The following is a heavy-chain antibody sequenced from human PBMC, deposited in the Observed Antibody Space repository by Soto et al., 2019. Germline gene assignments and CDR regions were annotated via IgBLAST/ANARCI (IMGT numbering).Heavy chain of an antibody. D-gene: IGHD3-9*01. CDR1: GGSVSRGNYY. J-gene: IGHJ4*02. CDR2: VYYSGST. Sequence: SETLSLTCTLSGGSVSRGNYYWGWCPRPTGKGLEWIGSVYYSGSTYYNPSLESRVTISVDKSKNQFSLKLMSLSAADTAVYYCGRLEGLATISYYFDYWGQGALVTVSS. V-gene: IGHV4-39*01. CDR3: GRLEGLATISYYFDY.